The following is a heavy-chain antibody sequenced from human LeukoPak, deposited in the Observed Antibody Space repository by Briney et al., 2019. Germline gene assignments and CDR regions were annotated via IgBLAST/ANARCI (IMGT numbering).Heavy chain of an antibody. CDR3: AREFEYSTSGAGY. V-gene: IGHV3-9*01. Sequence: GGSLRLSCAAFGFTFGDYAMHWVRQAPGKGLEWVSGFSWNSGSIGYAESVKGRFTVSRDNAKNLLHLQMNSLRVEDTAIYYCAREFEYSTSGAGYWGQGTLVTVSS. CDR2: FSWNSGSI. D-gene: IGHD6-6*01. J-gene: IGHJ4*02. CDR1: GFTFGDYA.